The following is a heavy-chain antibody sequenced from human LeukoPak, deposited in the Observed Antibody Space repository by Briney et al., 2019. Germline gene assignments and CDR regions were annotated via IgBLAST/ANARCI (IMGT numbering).Heavy chain of an antibody. CDR2: IYSGGST. Sequence: GGSLRLSCAASGFTVSSNYMSWVRQAPGKGLEWVSVIYSGGSTYYADSVKGRFTISRDNSKNTLYLQMNSLRAEDTAVYYCARGLMYYYDSSGYRWFDPWGQGTLVTVSS. D-gene: IGHD3-22*01. CDR1: GFTVSSNY. CDR3: ARGLMYYYDSSGYRWFDP. J-gene: IGHJ5*02. V-gene: IGHV3-66*01.